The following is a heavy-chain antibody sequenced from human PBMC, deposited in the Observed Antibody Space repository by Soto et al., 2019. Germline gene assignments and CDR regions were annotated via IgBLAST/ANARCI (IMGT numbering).Heavy chain of an antibody. V-gene: IGHV3-11*06. J-gene: IGHJ4*02. CDR1: GFTFSDYY. CDR2: IVSSSAYT. Sequence: GGSLRLSCAASGFTFSDYYMSWIRQAPGKGLEWVSYIVSSSAYTNYADSVKGRFTISRDNAKNSLYLEMNSLRAEDTAVYYCARLRARSWYMGGYFDYWGQGTLVTVSS. D-gene: IGHD6-13*01. CDR3: ARLRARSWYMGGYFDY.